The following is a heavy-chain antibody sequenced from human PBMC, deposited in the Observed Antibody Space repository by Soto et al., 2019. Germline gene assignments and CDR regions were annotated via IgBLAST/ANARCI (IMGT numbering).Heavy chain of an antibody. D-gene: IGHD3-22*01. Sequence: QVYLVQSGAEVKKPGSSVKVSCKALRGTFTNYAFSWVRQAPGQGLEWMGGIMPCFGCGNYAQKFQGRINITADESTSSVYLELTSLRSEDTAVYYCARDRAGYYSHFVYWGQGTLVTVSS. CDR3: ARDRAGYYSHFVY. CDR2: IMPCFGCG. V-gene: IGHV1-69*01. CDR1: RGTFTNYA. J-gene: IGHJ4*02.